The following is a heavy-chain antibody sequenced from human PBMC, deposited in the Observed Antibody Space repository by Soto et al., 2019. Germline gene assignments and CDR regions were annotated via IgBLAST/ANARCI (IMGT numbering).Heavy chain of an antibody. D-gene: IGHD6-19*01. J-gene: IGHJ6*02. CDR1: GFSLSTSGMC. CDR2: IDWDDDK. V-gene: IGHV2-70*01. CDR3: ARIEAVRGQWLVPDYYYYGMDV. Sequence: GSGPTLVNPTQTLTLTCTFSGFSLSTSGMCVSWIRQPPGKALEWLALIDWDDDKYYSTSLKTRLTISKDTSKNQVALTMTNMDPVDTATYYCARIEAVRGQWLVPDYYYYGMDVWGQGTTVTVSS.